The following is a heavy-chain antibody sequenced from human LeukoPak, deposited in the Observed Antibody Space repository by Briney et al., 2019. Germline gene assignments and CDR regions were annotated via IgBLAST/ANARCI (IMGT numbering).Heavy chain of an antibody. CDR1: GGSISRGGYW. Sequence: TLSLTCTVSGGSISRGGYWWSWIHQHPGKGLEFIGYIYFSGITFYNPSLQSRVTISVDTSKNQFSLKLSSVTVADTAVYYCARVYGDYGAPADYWGQGTLVTVSS. D-gene: IGHD4-17*01. CDR3: ARVYGDYGAPADY. J-gene: IGHJ4*02. V-gene: IGHV4-31*03. CDR2: IYFSGIT.